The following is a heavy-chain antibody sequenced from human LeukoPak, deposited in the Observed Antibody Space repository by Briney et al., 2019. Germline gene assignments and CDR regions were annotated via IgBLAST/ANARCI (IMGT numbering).Heavy chain of an antibody. CDR3: ATDGDGYPFDY. CDR1: GFTFSSYA. D-gene: IGHD5-24*01. J-gene: IGHJ4*02. V-gene: IGHV3-23*01. CDR2: ISDNGYGT. Sequence: GGSLRLSCAASGFTFSSYAVSWVRQAPGKGLEWVSAISDNGYGTYFADSVEGRFTISRDNSKNTLYLQMNSLRAEDTAVYYCATDGDGYPFDYWGQGTLVTVSS.